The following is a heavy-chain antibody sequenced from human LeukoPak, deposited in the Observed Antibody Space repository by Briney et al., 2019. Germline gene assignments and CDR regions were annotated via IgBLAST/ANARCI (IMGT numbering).Heavy chain of an antibody. CDR1: GGSISSSNW. D-gene: IGHD3-10*01. J-gene: IGHJ4*02. Sequence: SETLSLTCAVSGGSISSSNWWSWVRQPSGKGLEWIGEIYHSGSTNYNPSLKSRVTISLDKSKKQFSLKLTSVTAADTAVYYCVRGIGNYYDSGASDCWGQGTRATVAP. CDR2: IYHSGST. V-gene: IGHV4-4*02. CDR3: VRGIGNYYDSGASDC.